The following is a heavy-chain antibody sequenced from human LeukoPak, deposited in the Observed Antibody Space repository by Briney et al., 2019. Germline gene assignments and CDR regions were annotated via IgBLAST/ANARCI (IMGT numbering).Heavy chain of an antibody. J-gene: IGHJ4*02. Sequence: GGSLRLSCAASGFTFSSYSMNWVRQAPGKGLEWVSSISSSSSYIHYADSVKGRFTISRDNAKNSLYLQMNSLRAEDTAVYYCARKEGTSGSYVDYWGQGTLVTVSS. CDR2: ISSSSSYI. D-gene: IGHD3-10*01. CDR3: ARKEGTSGSYVDY. V-gene: IGHV3-21*01. CDR1: GFTFSSYS.